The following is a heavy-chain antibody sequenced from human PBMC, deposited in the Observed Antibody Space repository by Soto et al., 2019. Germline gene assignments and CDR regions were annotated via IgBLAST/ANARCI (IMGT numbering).Heavy chain of an antibody. CDR1: GGSFSGYY. CDR2: INHSGST. Sequence: PSETLSLTCAVYGGSFSGYYWSWIRQPPGKGLEGIGEINHSGSTNYNPSLKSRVTISVDTSKNQFSLKLSSVTAAGTAVYYCASIPYYDRRSYYYYYMDVWGKGTTVTVSS. V-gene: IGHV4-34*01. J-gene: IGHJ6*03. D-gene: IGHD3-22*01. CDR3: ASIPYYDRRSYYYYYMDV.